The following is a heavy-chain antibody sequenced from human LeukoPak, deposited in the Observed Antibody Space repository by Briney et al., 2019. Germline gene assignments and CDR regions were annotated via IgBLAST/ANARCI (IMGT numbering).Heavy chain of an antibody. D-gene: IGHD6-19*01. CDR1: GGSISSSSYY. J-gene: IGHJ4*02. CDR3: ARVPPRSSGWYFFDY. V-gene: IGHV4-39*07. Sequence: SETLSLTCTVSGGSISSSSYYWAWIRQPPGQGLEWFGSIYYSGSTNYNPSLKSRVTISVDTSKNQFSLKLNSVTAADTAVYYCARVPPRSSGWYFFDYWGRGTLVTVSS. CDR2: IYYSGST.